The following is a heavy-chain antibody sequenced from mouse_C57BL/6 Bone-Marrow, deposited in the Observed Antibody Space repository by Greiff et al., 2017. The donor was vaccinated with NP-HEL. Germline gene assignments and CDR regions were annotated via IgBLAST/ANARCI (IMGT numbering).Heavy chain of an antibody. CDR1: GYTFTSYW. V-gene: IGHV1-64*01. J-gene: IGHJ2*01. Sequence: QVQLQQPGAELVKPGASVKLSCKASGYTFTSYWMHWVKQRPGQGLEWIGMIHPNSGSTNYNEKFKSKATLTVDKSSSTAYMQLSSLTSEDSAVYYCARRSLYYDYFDYWGQGTTLTVSS. D-gene: IGHD1-1*01. CDR3: ARRSLYYDYFDY. CDR2: IHPNSGST.